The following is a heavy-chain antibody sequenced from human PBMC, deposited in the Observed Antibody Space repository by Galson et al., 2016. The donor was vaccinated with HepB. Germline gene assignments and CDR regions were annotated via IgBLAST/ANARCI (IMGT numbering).Heavy chain of an antibody. CDR3: SRHATFLEWLSSDAFDI. D-gene: IGHD3-3*01. J-gene: IGHJ3*02. CDR2: IYPGDSDT. V-gene: IGHV5-51*01. CDR1: GSRFTRYW. Sequence: QSGAEVKKPGESLKISCKASGSRFTRYWIGWVRQMPGKGLEWMGIIYPGDSDTRYSPSFQGQVNLSADKSISTAYLQWSSLTASDTARYYCSRHATFLEWLSSDAFDIWGQGTMVTVSS.